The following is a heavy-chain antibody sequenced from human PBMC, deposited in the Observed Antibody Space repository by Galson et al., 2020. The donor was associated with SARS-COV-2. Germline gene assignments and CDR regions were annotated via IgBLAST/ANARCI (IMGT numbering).Heavy chain of an antibody. J-gene: IGHJ5*02. V-gene: IGHV5-10-1*01. Sequence: HGESLKISCKGSGYSFTSYWISWVRQMPGKGLEWMGRIDPSDSYTNYSPSFQGHVTISADKSISTAYLQWSSLKASDTAMYYCARHGLLPKSQPEYQPLGGWFDPWGQGTLVTVSS. CDR1: GYSFTSYW. CDR3: ARHGLLPKSQPEYQPLGGWFDP. D-gene: IGHD2-2*01. CDR2: IDPSDSYT.